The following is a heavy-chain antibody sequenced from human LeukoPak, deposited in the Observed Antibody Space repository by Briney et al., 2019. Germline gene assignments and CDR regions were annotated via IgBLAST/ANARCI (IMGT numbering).Heavy chain of an antibody. Sequence: GGSLRLSCAASGFTSSAFWMHWVRQAPGKGLVWVSRINSDDSRTTYADSVKGRFTISRDNAKNTRYLQMNSLRAEDTAVYYCARGLVHDTSGYYSDYWGQGTLVTVSS. D-gene: IGHD3-22*01. J-gene: IGHJ4*02. CDR1: GFTSSAFW. V-gene: IGHV3-74*01. CDR3: ARGLVHDTSGYYSDY. CDR2: INSDDSRT.